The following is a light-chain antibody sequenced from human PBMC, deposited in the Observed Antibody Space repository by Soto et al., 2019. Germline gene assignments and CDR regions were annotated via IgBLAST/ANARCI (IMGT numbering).Light chain of an antibody. J-gene: IGKJ1*01. CDR1: QSVSSY. CDR2: DAS. CDR3: QQRTDRPPWT. V-gene: IGKV3-11*01. Sequence: EIVMTLAPAALSVSPGERATLSCRASQSVSSYLAWYQQKPGQAPRLLIYDASNRATGIPARFSGSGSGTDFTLSISSLEPEDFAVYYCQQRTDRPPWTFGQGTNVDI.